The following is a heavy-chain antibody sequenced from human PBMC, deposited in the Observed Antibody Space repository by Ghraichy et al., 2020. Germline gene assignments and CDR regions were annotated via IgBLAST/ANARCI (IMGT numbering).Heavy chain of an antibody. V-gene: IGHV4-34*01. Sequence: GSLRLSCAVFGGSFSDYFWSWIRQPPGKGLEWIGEINHSGSTKYNPSLKSRVTISADTSTNQFSLRLSSVTAADTAVYYCARGLSKWNFDLWGQGTLVTVSS. CDR3: ARGLSKWNFDL. J-gene: IGHJ4*02. D-gene: IGHD1-20*01. CDR2: INHSGST. CDR1: GGSFSDYF.